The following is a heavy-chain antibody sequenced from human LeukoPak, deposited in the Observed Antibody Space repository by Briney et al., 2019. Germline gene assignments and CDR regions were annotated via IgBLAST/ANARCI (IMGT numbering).Heavy chain of an antibody. D-gene: IGHD5-24*01. Sequence: ASVKVSCKASGYTFTSYYMHWVRQAPGQGLEWMGIINPSGGSTSYAQKFQGRVTMTRDTSTSTAYMELSSLRSEDTAVYYCARGQSPRKKLEMSRLGFDYWGQGTLVTVSS. J-gene: IGHJ4*02. CDR3: ARGQSPRKKLEMSRLGFDY. CDR1: GYTFTSYY. CDR2: INPSGGST. V-gene: IGHV1-46*01.